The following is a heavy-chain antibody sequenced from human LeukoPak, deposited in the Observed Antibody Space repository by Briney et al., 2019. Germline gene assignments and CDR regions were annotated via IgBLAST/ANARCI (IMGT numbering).Heavy chain of an antibody. CDR2: INPNSGGT. CDR1: GYTFTGYY. D-gene: IGHD6-13*01. J-gene: IGHJ4*02. V-gene: IGHV1-2*02. Sequence: ASVKVSCKASGYTFTGYYMHWVRQAPGQGLEWMGWINPNSGGTNYAQKFQGRVTMTRDTSISTAYMELSRLRSDDTAVYYCARALGCSWYYFDYWGQGTLVTVSS. CDR3: ARALGCSWYYFDY.